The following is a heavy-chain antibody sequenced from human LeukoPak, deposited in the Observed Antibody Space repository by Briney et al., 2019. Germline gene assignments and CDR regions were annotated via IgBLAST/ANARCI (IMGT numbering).Heavy chain of an antibody. V-gene: IGHV3-49*03. CDR1: GFTFGDYA. Sequence: PGGSLRLSCTSSGFTFGDYAMSWFRQAPRKGLEWVGLIRSKGYDETTEYAASVKGRFTISRDDSKSIAYLQVNSLETEDTAVYYCTRDLTNITMVRGVIMVLSYMDVWGKGTTVTVSS. J-gene: IGHJ6*03. CDR3: TRDLTNITMVRGVIMVLSYMDV. D-gene: IGHD3-10*01. CDR2: IRSKGYDETT.